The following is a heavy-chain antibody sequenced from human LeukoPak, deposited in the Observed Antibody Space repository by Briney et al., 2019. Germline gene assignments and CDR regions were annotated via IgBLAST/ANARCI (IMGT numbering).Heavy chain of an antibody. CDR3: ARDVVFASTQSYHDSSGFGY. CDR2: INSDGSST. J-gene: IGHJ4*02. V-gene: IGHV3-74*01. Sequence: GGSLRLSCAASGFTFSTIWMHWVRQAPGKGLVWVSRINSDGSSTTYADSVKGRFTISRDNAKNTLYLQMNSLRAEDTAVYYCARDVVFASTQSYHDSSGFGYWGQGTLVTVSS. CDR1: GFTFSTIW. D-gene: IGHD3-22*01.